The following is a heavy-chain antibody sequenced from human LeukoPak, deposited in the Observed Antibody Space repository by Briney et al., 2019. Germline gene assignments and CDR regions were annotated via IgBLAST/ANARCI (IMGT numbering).Heavy chain of an antibody. CDR2: IRKDGSHK. J-gene: IGHJ4*02. Sequence: GGSLRLSCVASGFRFSMYGMHWVRQAPGKGLEWVTFIRKDGSHKFYVDSVRGRFTISRDNSKNTVSLQMNSLRTDDTAVYFCAKSSGSGFDHWGQGTLVTVSS. CDR1: GFRFSMYG. V-gene: IGHV3-30*02. D-gene: IGHD1-26*01. CDR3: AKSSGSGFDH.